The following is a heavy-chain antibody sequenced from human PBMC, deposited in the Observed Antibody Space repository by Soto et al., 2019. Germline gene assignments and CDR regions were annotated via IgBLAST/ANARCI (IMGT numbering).Heavy chain of an antibody. V-gene: IGHV4-59*01. J-gene: IGHJ5*02. Sequence: SETLSLTCTVSGGSISSYYWSWIRQPPGKGLEWIGYIYYSGSTNYNPSLKSRVTISVDTSKNQFSLKLSSVTAADTAVYYCARDTKITIFGVEEANWFDPWGQGTLVTVSS. CDR3: ARDTKITIFGVEEANWFDP. CDR1: GGSISSYY. CDR2: IYYSGST. D-gene: IGHD3-3*01.